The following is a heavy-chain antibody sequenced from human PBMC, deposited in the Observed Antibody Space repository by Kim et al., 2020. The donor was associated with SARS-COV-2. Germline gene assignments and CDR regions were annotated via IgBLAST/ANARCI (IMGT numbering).Heavy chain of an antibody. Sequence: GGSLRLSCAASGFTFTSHSMNWVRQAPGKGLEWVASISISSSYIYYGDSVKGRFIISSDNARNSMSLQMNSLRAEDTAVYYCARGQKLDFWGQGTLVTVSS. CDR1: GFTFTSHS. J-gene: IGHJ4*02. CDR3: ARGQKLDF. CDR2: ISISSSYI. V-gene: IGHV3-21*01.